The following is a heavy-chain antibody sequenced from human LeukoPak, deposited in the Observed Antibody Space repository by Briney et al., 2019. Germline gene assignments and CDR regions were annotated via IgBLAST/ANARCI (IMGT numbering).Heavy chain of an antibody. Sequence: GGSLRLSCAASGFTVSSNYMSWVRQAPGKGLEWVSVIYSGGGTDYADSVKGRFTISRDNSKNTLYLQMNSLRAEDTAVYYCARVIGSYGDSAYWGQGTLVTVSS. V-gene: IGHV3-66*01. D-gene: IGHD3-16*01. CDR1: GFTVSSNY. CDR2: IYSGGGT. J-gene: IGHJ4*02. CDR3: ARVIGSYGDSAY.